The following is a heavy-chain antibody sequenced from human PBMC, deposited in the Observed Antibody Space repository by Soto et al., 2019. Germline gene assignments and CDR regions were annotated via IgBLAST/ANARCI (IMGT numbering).Heavy chain of an antibody. CDR3: ARAAVAARPVFDP. V-gene: IGHV4-4*02. J-gene: IGHJ5*02. CDR1: SGSISSSNW. D-gene: IGHD6-6*01. Sequence: SETLSLTCAVSSGSISSSNWWSWVRQPPGKGLEWIGEIYHSGSTNYNPSLKSRVTISVDKSKNQFSLKLSSVTAADTAVYYCARAAVAARPVFDPWGQGTLVTVSS. CDR2: IYHSGST.